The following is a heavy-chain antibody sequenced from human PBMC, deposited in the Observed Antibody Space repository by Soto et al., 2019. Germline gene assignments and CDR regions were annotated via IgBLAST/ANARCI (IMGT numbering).Heavy chain of an antibody. V-gene: IGHV3-48*01. Sequence: GGSLRLSCAASGFTFSSYSMNWVRQAPGKGLEWVSYISSSSSTIYYADSVKGRFTISRDNAKNSLYLQMNSLRAEDTSVYYCAREGYSYGYTPADFDYWGQRTSVTGSS. J-gene: IGHJ4*02. CDR1: GFTFSSYS. D-gene: IGHD5-18*01. CDR3: AREGYSYGYTPADFDY. CDR2: ISSSSSTI.